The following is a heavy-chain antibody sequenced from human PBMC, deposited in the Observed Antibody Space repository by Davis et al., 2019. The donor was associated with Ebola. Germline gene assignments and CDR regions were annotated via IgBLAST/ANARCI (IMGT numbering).Heavy chain of an antibody. V-gene: IGHV1-46*03. CDR2: FNPSGGST. CDR3: ARAPGYYDILTGYYSSGGMDV. D-gene: IGHD3-9*01. CDR1: GYTFSTHY. J-gene: IGHJ6*02. Sequence: ASVKVSCKTSGYTFSTHYLHWVRQAPGQGLEWMGIFNPSGGSTDYAQKFKGRVTMTRDTSTSTVYMELSSLRSEDTAVYYCARAPGYYDILTGYYSSGGMDVWGQGTTVTVSS.